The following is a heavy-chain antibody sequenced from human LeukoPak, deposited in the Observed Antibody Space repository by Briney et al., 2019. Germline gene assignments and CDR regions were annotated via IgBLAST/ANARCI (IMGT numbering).Heavy chain of an antibody. V-gene: IGHV4-61*02. J-gene: IGHJ4*02. CDR3: ARDTPPRYSSSYTL. D-gene: IGHD6-13*01. CDR1: GGSISSGSYY. Sequence: PSETLSLTCTVSGGSISSGSYYWSWIRQPAGKGLEWIGRIYTSGSTNYNPSLKSRVTISVDTSKNQFSLKLSSVTAADTAVYYCARDTPPRYSSSYTLWGQGTLVTVSS. CDR2: IYTSGST.